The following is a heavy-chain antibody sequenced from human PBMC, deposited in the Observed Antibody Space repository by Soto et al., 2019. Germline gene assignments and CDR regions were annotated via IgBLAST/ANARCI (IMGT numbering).Heavy chain of an antibody. V-gene: IGHV3-7*01. D-gene: IGHD6-19*01. Sequence: PGGSLRLSCEVSGLTFSNYWMFWVRQAPGRGLEWVANINKDGSEKYYVDSVKGRFIISRDNAKKSLFLQMNSLRAEDTAIYFCAIYGKAVAGIDYWGQGTLVTVSS. J-gene: IGHJ4*02. CDR2: INKDGSEK. CDR3: AIYGKAVAGIDY. CDR1: GLTFSNYW.